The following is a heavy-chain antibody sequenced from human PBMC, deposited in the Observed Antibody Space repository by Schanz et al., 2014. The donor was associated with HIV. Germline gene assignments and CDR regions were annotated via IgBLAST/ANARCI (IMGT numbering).Heavy chain of an antibody. CDR3: ARSPSYGMDV. J-gene: IGHJ6*02. Sequence: VQLVESGGALVQPGRFLRLSCAASGFTFTTYGMQWVRQAPGKGLEWVSYISSSSTTRHYADSVKGRFTISRDNAKNSLSLQMNSLRDEDTAVYYCARSPSYGMDVWGQGTTVTVSS. V-gene: IGHV3-48*02. CDR2: ISSSSTTR. CDR1: GFTFTTYG.